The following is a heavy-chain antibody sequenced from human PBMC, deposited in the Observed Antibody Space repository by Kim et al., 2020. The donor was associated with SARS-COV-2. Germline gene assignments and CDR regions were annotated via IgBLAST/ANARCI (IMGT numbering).Heavy chain of an antibody. J-gene: IGHJ4*02. V-gene: IGHV3-23*01. CDR2: ISGSGGST. CDR1: GFTFSSYA. Sequence: GGSLRLSCAASGFTFSSYAMSWVRQAPGKGLEWVSAISGSGGSTYYADSVKGRFTISRDNSKNTLYLQMNSLRAEDTAVYYCAKDLGSSWAKKVNDYWGQGTLVTVSS. CDR3: AKDLGSSWAKKVNDY. D-gene: IGHD6-13*01.